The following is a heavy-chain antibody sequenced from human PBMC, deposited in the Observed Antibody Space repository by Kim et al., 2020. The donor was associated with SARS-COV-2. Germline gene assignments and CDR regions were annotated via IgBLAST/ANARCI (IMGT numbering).Heavy chain of an antibody. V-gene: IGHV3-30*07. D-gene: IGHD5-12*01. CDR3: ARSIADLDSGYDVYGMDV. J-gene: IGHJ6*02. Sequence: KGRFTISRDNSKNTLYLQMNSLRAEDTAVYYCARSIADLDSGYDVYGMDVWGQGTTVTVSS.